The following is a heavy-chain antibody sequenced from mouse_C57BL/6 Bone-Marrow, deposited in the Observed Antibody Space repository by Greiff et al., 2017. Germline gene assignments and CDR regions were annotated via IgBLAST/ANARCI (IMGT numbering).Heavy chain of an antibody. D-gene: IGHD1-1*01. J-gene: IGHJ2*01. Sequence: VQLQQPGAELVKPGASVKMSCKASGYTFTSYWITWVKQRPGQGLEWIGDIYPGSGSTNYNEKFKSKATLTVDTSSSTAYMQLSSLTSEDSAVYYCARNGDGSSCYFDDWGQGTTLTGSS. CDR3: ARNGDGSSCYFDD. V-gene: IGHV1-55*01. CDR1: GYTFTSYW. CDR2: IYPGSGST.